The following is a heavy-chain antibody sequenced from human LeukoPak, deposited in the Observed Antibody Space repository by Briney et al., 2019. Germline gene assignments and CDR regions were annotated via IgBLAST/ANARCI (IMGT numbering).Heavy chain of an antibody. D-gene: IGHD1-26*01. J-gene: IGHJ4*02. Sequence: GGSLRLSCAASGFTFSSYSMNWVRQAPGKGLEWVSHITASGTAMFYADSVKGRFTISRDNAKNSLYLQMNSLRDEDTAVYYGASSGSYSFDYGGQGPLVTVSS. CDR1: GFTFSSYS. CDR2: ITASGTAM. CDR3: ASSGSYSFDY. V-gene: IGHV3-48*02.